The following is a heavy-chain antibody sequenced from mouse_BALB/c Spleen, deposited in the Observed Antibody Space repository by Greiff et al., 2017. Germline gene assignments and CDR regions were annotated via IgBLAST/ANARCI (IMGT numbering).Heavy chain of an antibody. J-gene: IGHJ2*01. V-gene: IGHV5-17*02. Sequence: EVKVVESGGGLVQPGGSRKLSCAASGFTFSSFGMHWVRQAPEKGLEWVAYISSGSSTIYYADTVKGRFTISRDNPKNTLFLQMTSLRSEDTAMYYCAREERYGGYYFDYWGQGTTLTVSS. CDR3: AREERYGGYYFDY. CDR1: GFTFSSFG. CDR2: ISSGSSTI. D-gene: IGHD2-14*01.